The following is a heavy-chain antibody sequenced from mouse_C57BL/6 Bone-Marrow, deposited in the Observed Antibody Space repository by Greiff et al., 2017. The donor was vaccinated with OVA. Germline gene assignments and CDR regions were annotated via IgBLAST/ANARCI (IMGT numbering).Heavy chain of an antibody. CDR2: SRNKANDYTT. J-gene: IGHJ4*01. CDR3: ARDAWEYYAMDY. Sequence: DVKLVESGGGLVQSGRSLRLSCATSGFTFSDFYMEWVRQAPGKGLEWIAASRNKANDYTTEYSASVKGRFIVSRDTSQSILYLQMNALRAEDTAIYYCARDAWEYYAMDYWGQGTSVTVSS. CDR1: GFTFSDFY. D-gene: IGHD4-1*01. V-gene: IGHV7-1*01.